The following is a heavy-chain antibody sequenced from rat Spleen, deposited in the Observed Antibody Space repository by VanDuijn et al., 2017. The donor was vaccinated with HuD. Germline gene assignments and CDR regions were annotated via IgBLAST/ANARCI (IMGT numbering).Heavy chain of an antibody. Sequence: EVQLQESGPGLVKPSQSLSLTCSVTGHSIDSSYRWNWIRKFPGNKLEWMGYINSAGSTNYNPSLKSQISISRDTSNNQFFLQVDSVTTEDTATYYCARSEGTHYYLPFADWGQGTLVIVSS. CDR2: INSAGST. CDR1: GHSIDSSYR. J-gene: IGHJ3*01. CDR3: ARSEGTHYYLPFAD. V-gene: IGHV3-3*01. D-gene: IGHD1-12*02.